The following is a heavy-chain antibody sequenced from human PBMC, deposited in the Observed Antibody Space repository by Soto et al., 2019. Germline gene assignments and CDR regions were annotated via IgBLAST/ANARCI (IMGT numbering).Heavy chain of an antibody. V-gene: IGHV3-21*01. D-gene: IGHD6-6*01. CDR2: ISSSSSYI. CDR3: ASDLYSSSARYFDY. CDR1: GFTFSSYS. J-gene: IGHJ4*02. Sequence: EVQLVESGGGLVKPGGSLRLSCAASGFTFSSYSMNWVRQAPGRGLEWVSSISSSSSYIYYADSVKGRFTISRYNTKNSLYLQMNSLRAEDTAVYYCASDLYSSSARYFDYWGQGTLVTVSS.